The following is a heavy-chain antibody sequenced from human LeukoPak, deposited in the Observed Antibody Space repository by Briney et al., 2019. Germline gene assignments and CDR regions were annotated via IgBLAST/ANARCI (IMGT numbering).Heavy chain of an antibody. CDR3: ARVLVVVVGINWFDP. CDR1: GYTFTCYY. J-gene: IGHJ5*02. D-gene: IGHD2-15*01. CDR2: INPNSGGT. V-gene: IGHV1-2*02. Sequence: ASVKVSCKAAGYTFTCYYMHWVRQAPGQGLEWMGWINPNSGGTNYAQKFQGRVTMTRDTSISTAYMELSRLRSDDTAVYYCARVLVVVVGINWFDPWGQGTLVTVSS.